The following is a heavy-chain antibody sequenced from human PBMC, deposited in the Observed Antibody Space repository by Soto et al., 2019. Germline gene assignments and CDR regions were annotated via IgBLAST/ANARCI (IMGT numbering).Heavy chain of an antibody. J-gene: IGHJ4*02. CDR2: ITGSGGDT. D-gene: IGHD1-1*01. V-gene: IGHV3-23*01. Sequence: GGSLRLSCAASGFIFSSYAMGWVRQAPGKGLEWVSAITGSGGDTYYIDSVNGRFTTSRDNSKNTLYLQMTSPRAEDTAVYYCAKVGDNSWSPHYYFDSRGQGSLVTVSS. CDR3: AKVGDNSWSPHYYFDS. CDR1: GFIFSSYA.